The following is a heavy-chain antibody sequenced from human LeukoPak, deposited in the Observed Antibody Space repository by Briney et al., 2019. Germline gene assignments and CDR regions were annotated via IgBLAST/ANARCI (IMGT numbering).Heavy chain of an antibody. CDR1: GFSFSTYS. D-gene: IGHD1-26*01. V-gene: IGHV3-48*01. CDR2: ISSSSGLI. J-gene: IGHJ4*02. CDR3: AKEGFGNYYSAYFDY. Sequence: PGGSLRLSCAASGFSFSTYSMHWVRQAPGKGLEWASYISSSSGLIYYADSAKGRFTITRDNSKNTLYLQMNGLRAEDTAVYYCAKEGFGNYYSAYFDYWGQGTLVTVSS.